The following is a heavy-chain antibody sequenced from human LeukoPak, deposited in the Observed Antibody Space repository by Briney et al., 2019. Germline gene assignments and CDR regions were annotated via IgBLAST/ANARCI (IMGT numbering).Heavy chain of an antibody. V-gene: IGHV3-48*01. CDR3: AKASYQLPQFDY. J-gene: IGHJ4*02. CDR1: GFTFSSYS. D-gene: IGHD2-2*01. CDR2: ISSSSSTI. Sequence: GSLRLSCAASGFTFSSYSMNWVRQAPGKGLEWVSYISSSSSTIYYADSVKGRFTISRDNSKNTLYLQMNSLRAEDTAVYYCAKASYQLPQFDYWGQGTLVTVSS.